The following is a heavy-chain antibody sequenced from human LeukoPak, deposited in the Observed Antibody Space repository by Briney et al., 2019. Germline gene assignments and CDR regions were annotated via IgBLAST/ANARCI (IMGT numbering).Heavy chain of an antibody. V-gene: IGHV3-48*01. J-gene: IGHJ4*02. CDR3: ARGPYSGYAALDY. D-gene: IGHD5-12*01. CDR1: GFTFSSYS. CDR2: ISSSSSTI. Sequence: GGSLRLSCAASGFTFSSYSMNWVRQAPGKGLEWVSYISSSSSTIYYADSVKGRFTISRDNAKNSLYLQMNSLRAEDTAVYYCARGPYSGYAALDYWGQGTLVTVSS.